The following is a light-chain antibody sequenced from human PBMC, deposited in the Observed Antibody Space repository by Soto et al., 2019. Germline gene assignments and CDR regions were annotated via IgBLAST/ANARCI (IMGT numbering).Light chain of an antibody. CDR3: SSYTTSNTRQIV. V-gene: IGLV2-14*03. J-gene: IGLJ1*01. Sequence: QSALPQPASLSGSPGQSTTTSCTGTTSDVGGYNYVSWYQHHPGKAPKLIIYDVTNRPSGVSNPFSGSKSGNTASLTISGLQPEDEADYYCSSYTTSNTRQIVFGTGTKLTVL. CDR1: TSDVGGYNY. CDR2: DVT.